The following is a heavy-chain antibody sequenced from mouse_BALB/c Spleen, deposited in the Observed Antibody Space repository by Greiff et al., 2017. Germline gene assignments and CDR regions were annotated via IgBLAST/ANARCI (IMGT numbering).Heavy chain of an antibody. CDR1: GYTFTSYT. J-gene: IGHJ4*01. CDR2: INPSSGYT. D-gene: IGHD2-10*02. CDR3: ARGYGNYLYYYAMDY. V-gene: IGHV1-4*01. Sequence: QVQLQQSGAELARPGASVKMSCTASGYTFTSYTMPWVKQRPGQGLEWIGYINPSSGYTNYNQKFKDKATLTADKSSSTAYMQLSSLTSEDSAVYYCARGYGNYLYYYAMDYWGQGTSVTVSA.